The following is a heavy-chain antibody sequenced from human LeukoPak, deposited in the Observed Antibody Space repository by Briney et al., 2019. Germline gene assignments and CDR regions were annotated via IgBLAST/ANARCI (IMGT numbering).Heavy chain of an antibody. CDR2: ISNDGINK. Sequence: GRSLRLSCAASGFTFSRIGMHWVRQAPGKGLEWVALISNDGINKYYADSVKGRFTISRDNSKNTLYLQMNTLRVEDTAIYYCAREVGGSSCLDYWGQGTLVTVSS. CDR3: AREVGGSSCLDY. D-gene: IGHD6-13*01. V-gene: IGHV3-30*03. J-gene: IGHJ4*02. CDR1: GFTFSRIG.